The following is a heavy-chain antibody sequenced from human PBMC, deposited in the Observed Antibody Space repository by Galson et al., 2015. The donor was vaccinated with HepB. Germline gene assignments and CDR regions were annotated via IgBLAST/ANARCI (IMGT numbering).Heavy chain of an antibody. CDR1: GYTFTSYG. V-gene: IGHV1-18*01. Sequence: SVKVSCKASGYTFTSYGISWVRQAPGQGLEWMGWISAYNGNTNYAQKLQGRVTMTTDTSTSTAYMELRSLRSDDTAVYYCARDRSCSGGSCYFFDYWGQGTLVTVSS. CDR3: ARDRSCSGGSCYFFDY. D-gene: IGHD2-15*01. CDR2: ISAYNGNT. J-gene: IGHJ4*02.